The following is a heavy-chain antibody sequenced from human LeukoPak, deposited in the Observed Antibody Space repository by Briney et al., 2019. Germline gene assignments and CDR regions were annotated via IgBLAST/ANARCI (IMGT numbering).Heavy chain of an antibody. CDR1: GGSISSYY. D-gene: IGHD3-10*01. CDR2: IYYSGST. Sequence: SETLSLTCTVSGGSISSYYWSWIRQPPGKGLEWIGYIYYSGSTNYNPSLKSRVTISVDTSKNQFSLKLSSVTAADTAVYYCARGPIIRGAFDIWGQGTMVTVSS. J-gene: IGHJ3*02. V-gene: IGHV4-59*01. CDR3: ARGPIIRGAFDI.